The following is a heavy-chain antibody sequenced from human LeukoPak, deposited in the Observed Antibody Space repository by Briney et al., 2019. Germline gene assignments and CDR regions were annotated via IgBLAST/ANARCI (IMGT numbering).Heavy chain of an antibody. CDR3: SRGLVYSSGYDYGLDV. V-gene: IGHV4-4*07. CDR2: IYTSGST. CDR1: GGSISSYY. Sequence: PSETLSLTCTVSGGSISSYYWTWIRQPAGKGRKWIGRIYTSGSTDYNPSLKSRVTMSLDTSKNQISLELTSVTAADTAVYYCSRGLVYSSGYDYGLDVWGQGTTVTVSS. J-gene: IGHJ6*02. D-gene: IGHD6-19*01.